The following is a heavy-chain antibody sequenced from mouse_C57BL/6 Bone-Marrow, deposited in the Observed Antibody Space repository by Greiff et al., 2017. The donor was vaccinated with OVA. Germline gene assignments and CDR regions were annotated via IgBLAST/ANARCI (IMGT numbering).Heavy chain of an antibody. CDR1: GFTFSDAW. Sequence: EVKVVESGGGLVQPGGSMKLSCAASGFTFSDAWMDWVRQSPEKGLEWVAEIRNKANNHATYYAESVKGRFTISRDDSKSSVYLQMNSLRAEDTGIYYCTRHYYGNLYWYFDVWGTGTTVTVSS. J-gene: IGHJ1*03. CDR2: IRNKANNHAT. D-gene: IGHD2-1*01. V-gene: IGHV6-6*01. CDR3: TRHYYGNLYWYFDV.